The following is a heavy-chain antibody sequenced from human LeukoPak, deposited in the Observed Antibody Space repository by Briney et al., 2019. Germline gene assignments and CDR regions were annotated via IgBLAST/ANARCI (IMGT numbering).Heavy chain of an antibody. CDR1: GFTFSSYA. Sequence: GGSLRFSCAASGFTFSSYAMSWVRQAPGKVLEWVSAISGSGASTYYTDSVKGRFTISRDNSKNTLYLQMNSLRAEDTAVYYCAKLFHWFYFDYWGQGTLVTVSS. J-gene: IGHJ4*02. CDR2: ISGSGAST. D-gene: IGHD3-9*01. CDR3: AKLFHWFYFDY. V-gene: IGHV3-23*01.